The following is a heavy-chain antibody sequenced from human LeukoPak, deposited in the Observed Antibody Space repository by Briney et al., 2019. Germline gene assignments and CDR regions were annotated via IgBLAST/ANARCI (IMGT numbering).Heavy chain of an antibody. CDR3: ARLGIVATIGYYYYGMDV. J-gene: IGHJ6*02. CDR1: GGSFSGYY. V-gene: IGHV4-59*08. Sequence: SETLSLTCAVHGGSFSGYYWSWIRQPPGKGLEWIGYIYYSGSTNYNPSLKSRVTISVDTSKNQFSLKLSSVTAADTAVYYCARLGIVATIGYYYYGMDVWGQGTTVTVSS. CDR2: IYYSGST. D-gene: IGHD5-12*01.